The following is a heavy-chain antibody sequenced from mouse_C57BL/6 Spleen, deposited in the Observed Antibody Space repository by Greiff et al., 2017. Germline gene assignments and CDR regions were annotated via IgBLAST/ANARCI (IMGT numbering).Heavy chain of an antibody. CDR1: GYTFTDYE. D-gene: IGHD1-1*01. J-gene: IGHJ2*01. V-gene: IGHV1-15*01. Sequence: VKLQQSGAELVRPGASVTLSCKASGYTFTDYEMHWVKQTPLHGLEWIGAIDPETGGTAYNQKFKGKAILTADKSSSTAYMELRSLTSEDSAVYYCTRRDYYGRYYFDYWGQGTTLTVSS. CDR2: IDPETGGT. CDR3: TRRDYYGRYYFDY.